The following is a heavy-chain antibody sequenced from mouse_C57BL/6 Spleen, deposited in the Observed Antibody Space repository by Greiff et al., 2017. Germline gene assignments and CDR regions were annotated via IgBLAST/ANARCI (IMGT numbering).Heavy chain of an antibody. Sequence: EVMLVESGGGLVKPGGSLKLSCAASGFTFSSYAMSWVRQTPEKRLEWVATISDGGSYTYYPDNVKGRFTISRDNAKNNLYLQMSHLKSEDTAMYYCARDPLTGPSYWYFDVWGTGTTVTVSS. CDR2: ISDGGSYT. CDR1: GFTFSSYA. J-gene: IGHJ1*03. D-gene: IGHD4-1*01. CDR3: ARDPLTGPSYWYFDV. V-gene: IGHV5-4*01.